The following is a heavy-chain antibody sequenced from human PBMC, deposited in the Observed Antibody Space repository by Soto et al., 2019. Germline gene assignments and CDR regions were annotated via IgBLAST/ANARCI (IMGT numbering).Heavy chain of an antibody. J-gene: IGHJ4*02. V-gene: IGHV4-31*03. Sequence: QVQLQESGPGLVKASQTLSLTSTVSGASVSSGGYYWSWIRQHPGKGLEWLGFISYSGTSYYSQSLNSRVTISVDTSKNQFSLYLSSVTAADTAVYFCSRGTSSAFDSWGQGPLVTVSS. CDR1: GASVSSGGYY. CDR3: SRGTSSAFDS. CDR2: ISYSGTS. D-gene: IGHD6-13*01.